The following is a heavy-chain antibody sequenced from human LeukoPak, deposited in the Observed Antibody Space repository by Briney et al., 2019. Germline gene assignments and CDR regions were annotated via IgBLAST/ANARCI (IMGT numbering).Heavy chain of an antibody. CDR1: GFSFSIYT. Sequence: PGGSLRLSCAASGFSFSIYTMTWVRQAPGMGLQWVSVISGGGSAYYADSVKGRFTISRDNSRNAVYLQMNSLRVEDTAVYYCVKDQYSGSGSYPDAFDFWGRGTVVTVSS. CDR3: VKDQYSGSGSYPDAFDF. CDR2: ISGGGSA. V-gene: IGHV3-23*01. D-gene: IGHD3-10*01. J-gene: IGHJ3*01.